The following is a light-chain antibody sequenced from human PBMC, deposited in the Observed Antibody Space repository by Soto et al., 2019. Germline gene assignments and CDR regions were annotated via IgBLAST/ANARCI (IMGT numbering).Light chain of an antibody. CDR1: QSVSSY. Sequence: EIVLTQSPATLSLSPGERSTLSCRASQSVSSYVAWSQQKPGQAPRLLIYDASNRATGIPARFSGSGSGTDCTLNSSSLEPEDVAVYYCQQRSNWLWTFGQGTKVDIK. V-gene: IGKV3-11*01. CDR3: QQRSNWLWT. J-gene: IGKJ1*01. CDR2: DAS.